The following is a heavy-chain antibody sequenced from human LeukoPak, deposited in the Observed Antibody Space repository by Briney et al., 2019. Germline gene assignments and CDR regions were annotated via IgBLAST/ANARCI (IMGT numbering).Heavy chain of an antibody. CDR2: ISYDGSNK. CDR1: GFTFSSYG. J-gene: IGHJ5*02. D-gene: IGHD6-6*01. CDR3: AKEGGQLVGNWFDP. V-gene: IGHV3-30*18. Sequence: GRSLGLSCAASGFTFSSYGMHWVRQAPGKGLEWVAVISYDGSNKYYADSVKGRFTISRDNSKNTLYLQMNSLRAEDTAVYYCAKEGGQLVGNWFDPWGQGTLVTVSS.